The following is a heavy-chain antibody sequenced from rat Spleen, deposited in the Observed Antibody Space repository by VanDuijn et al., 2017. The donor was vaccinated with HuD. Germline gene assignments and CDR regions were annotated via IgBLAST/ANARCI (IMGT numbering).Heavy chain of an antibody. CDR3: ARHTGSSYFDY. CDR1: GFTFNDHF. V-gene: IGHV5-7*01. Sequence: EVQLVESGGGLVQPGRSRKLSCAASGFTFNDHFMAWVRQAPTKGLEWVATISYDGSSTYYRDSVKGRFTISRDNAKSTLYLQMDSLRSEDTATYYCARHTGSSYFDYWGQGVMVTVSS. D-gene: IGHD5-1*01. CDR2: ISYDGSST. J-gene: IGHJ2*01.